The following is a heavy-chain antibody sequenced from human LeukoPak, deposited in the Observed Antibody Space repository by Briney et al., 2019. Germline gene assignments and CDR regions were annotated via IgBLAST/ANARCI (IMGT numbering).Heavy chain of an antibody. CDR2: LRYDGSSK. CDR1: AFTFSNYG. J-gene: IGHJ6*04. Sequence: GGSLRLSCAASAFTFSNYGMHWVRQAPGKGLEWVAFLRYDGSSKYYLDSVKGRFTISRDNSKNTLYLQMNSLRGDDTAMYYCAKEGAASWDVDVWGKGTTVTVSS. D-gene: IGHD3-3*02. CDR3: AKEGAASWDVDV. V-gene: IGHV3-30*02.